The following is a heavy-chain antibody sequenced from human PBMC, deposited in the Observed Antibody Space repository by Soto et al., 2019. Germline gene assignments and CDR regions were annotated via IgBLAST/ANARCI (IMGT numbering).Heavy chain of an antibody. D-gene: IGHD5-18*01. Sequence: QITLKESGPTLVKPTQTLTLTCTFSGFSLSTRGVGVGWIRQPPGKALEWLALIYWDDDEGYSPSLKSSLTITKDSSNNQVVLTMSHMVPVDTATYYCAHRPRGYSYHFDCWGQGTLVTVSS. V-gene: IGHV2-5*02. J-gene: IGHJ4*02. CDR2: IYWDDDE. CDR3: AHRPRGYSYHFDC. CDR1: GFSLSTRGVG.